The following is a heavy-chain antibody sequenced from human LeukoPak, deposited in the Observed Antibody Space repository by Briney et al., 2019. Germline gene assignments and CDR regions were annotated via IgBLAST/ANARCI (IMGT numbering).Heavy chain of an antibody. Sequence: GASVKVSCKASGYTFTGYYMHWVRQAPGQGLEWMGWINPNSGGTNYAQKFQGRVTMTRDTSISTAYMELSRLRSDDTAVYYCASGKDSSGWEGEYFDYWGQGTLVTVSS. J-gene: IGHJ4*02. V-gene: IGHV1-2*02. CDR3: ASGKDSSGWEGEYFDY. CDR2: INPNSGGT. D-gene: IGHD6-19*01. CDR1: GYTFTGYY.